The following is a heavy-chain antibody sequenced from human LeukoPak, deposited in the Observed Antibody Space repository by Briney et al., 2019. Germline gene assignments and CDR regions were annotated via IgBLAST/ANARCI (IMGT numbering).Heavy chain of an antibody. V-gene: IGHV5-51*01. Sequence: GESLKISYKGSGYSFTSYWIGWVRQMPGKGLEWMGIIYPGDSDTRYSPSFQGLVTISADKSISTAYLQWSSLKASDTAMYYCARQYCSSTSCYYFDYWGQGTLVTVSS. D-gene: IGHD2-2*01. J-gene: IGHJ4*02. CDR3: ARQYCSSTSCYYFDY. CDR2: IYPGDSDT. CDR1: GYSFTSYW.